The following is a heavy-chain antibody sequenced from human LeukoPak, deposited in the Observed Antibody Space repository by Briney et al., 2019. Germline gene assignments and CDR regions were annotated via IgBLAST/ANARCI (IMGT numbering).Heavy chain of an antibody. J-gene: IGHJ4*02. CDR2: LASGSQT. Sequence: GGSLRLSCTASGFTLGGHDMNWVRQTPGKGLEWVAALASGSQTFYAGSVKGRFTVSREDAKNSLYLQMNSLRAGDTAVYYCVREARGYHYTYFDYWGQGTLVTVSS. V-gene: IGHV3-13*01. D-gene: IGHD5-18*01. CDR1: GFTLGGHD. CDR3: VREARGYHYTYFDY.